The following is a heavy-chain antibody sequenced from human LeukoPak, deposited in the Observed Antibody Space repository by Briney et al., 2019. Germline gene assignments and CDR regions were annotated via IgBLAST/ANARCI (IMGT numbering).Heavy chain of an antibody. Sequence: PSETLSLTCAVYGGSFSSYYWSWIRQPAGKGLEWIGRIYTSGSTNYNPSLKSRVTMSVDTSKNQFSLKLSSVTAADTAVYYCARAKDYDFWSGYPNWFDPWGQGTLVTVSS. J-gene: IGHJ5*02. CDR1: GGSFSSYY. CDR2: IYTSGST. V-gene: IGHV4-59*10. CDR3: ARAKDYDFWSGYPNWFDP. D-gene: IGHD3-3*01.